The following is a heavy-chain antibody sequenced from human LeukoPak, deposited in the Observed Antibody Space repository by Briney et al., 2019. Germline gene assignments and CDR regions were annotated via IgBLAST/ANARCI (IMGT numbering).Heavy chain of an antibody. J-gene: IGHJ4*02. D-gene: IGHD3-3*01. Sequence: PGGSLRLSCEASGFTFSSYSMNWVRQAPGKGLEWVSAISGSGGSTYYADSVKGRFTISRDNSKNTLYLQMNSLRAEDTAVYYCAKGFKRDFWSGYYPADYWGQGTLVTVSS. CDR1: GFTFSSYS. V-gene: IGHV3-23*01. CDR2: ISGSGGST. CDR3: AKGFKRDFWSGYYPADY.